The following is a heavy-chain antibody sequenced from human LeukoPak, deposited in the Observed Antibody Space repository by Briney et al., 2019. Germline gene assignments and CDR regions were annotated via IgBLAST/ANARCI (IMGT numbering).Heavy chain of an antibody. D-gene: IGHD2-21*02. CDR3: ARDFCGADCYGQRFYFDY. J-gene: IGHJ4*02. CDR1: GDSISIYY. Sequence: PLETLSLTCTVSGDSISIYYWRWIRQPAGKGLEWIGRINNNGRANYNVSLQSRVTMSVDPSKNQFSLMMYSVTAADTAVYYCARDFCGADCYGQRFYFDYWGQGTLVTVSS. CDR2: INNNGRA. V-gene: IGHV4-4*07.